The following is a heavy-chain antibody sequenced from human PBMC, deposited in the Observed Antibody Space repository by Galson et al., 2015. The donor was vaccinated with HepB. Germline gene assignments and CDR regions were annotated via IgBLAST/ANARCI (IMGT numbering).Heavy chain of an antibody. D-gene: IGHD4-11*01. CDR3: ARDRDYRGYWFDP. CDR2: ISAYNGNT. V-gene: IGHV1-18*01. CDR1: GYTFTTYA. J-gene: IGHJ5*02. Sequence: QSGAEVKKPGASVKISCKASGYTFTTYAISWLRQAPGQGLEWMGWISAYNGNTNYAQKLQGRVTMTTDTSTSTAYMELRSLRSDDTAVYYCARDRDYRGYWFDPWGQGTLVTVSS.